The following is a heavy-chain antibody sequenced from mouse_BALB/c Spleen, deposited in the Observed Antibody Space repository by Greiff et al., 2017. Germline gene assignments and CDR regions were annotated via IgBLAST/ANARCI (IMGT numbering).Heavy chain of an antibody. Sequence: VQLKESGAELVKPGASVKLSCTASGFNIKDTYMHWVKQRPEQGLEWIGRIDPANGNTKYDPKFQGKAPITADTSSNTAYLQLSSLTSEDTAVYYCALLGGNYDFDYWGQGTTLTVAS. CDR1: GFNIKDTY. D-gene: IGHD2-1*01. V-gene: IGHV14-3*02. CDR3: ALLGGNYDFDY. J-gene: IGHJ2*01. CDR2: IDPANGNT.